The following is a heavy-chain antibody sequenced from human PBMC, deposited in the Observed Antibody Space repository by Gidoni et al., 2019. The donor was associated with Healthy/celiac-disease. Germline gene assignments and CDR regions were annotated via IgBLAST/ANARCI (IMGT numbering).Heavy chain of an antibody. D-gene: IGHD3-10*01. CDR1: GFTFSSYA. CDR3: AKVLWFGELLSTFDY. J-gene: IGHJ4*02. CDR2: ISGSGGST. V-gene: IGHV3-23*01. Sequence: EVQLLESGGGLVQPGGSLRLACAASGFTFSSYAMSWVRQAPGKGLEWVSAISGSGGSTYYADSVKGRFTISRDNSKNTLYLQMNSLRAEDTAVYYCAKVLWFGELLSTFDYWGQGTLVTVSS.